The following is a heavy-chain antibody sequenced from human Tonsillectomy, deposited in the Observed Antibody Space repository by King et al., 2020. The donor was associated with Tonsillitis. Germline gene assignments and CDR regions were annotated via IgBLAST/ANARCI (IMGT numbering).Heavy chain of an antibody. V-gene: IGHV3-48*03. Sequence: QLVQSGGGLVQPGGSLRLSCAASGFTFSNYEMNWVRQAPGKGLEWVSYISSSGSTIYYADFVEGRFTISRDNAKNSLYLQMNSLRAEDTAVYYCARDTLRAVDCSSTSCYEGAFDIWGQGTMVTVSS. CDR3: ARDTLRAVDCSSTSCYEGAFDI. CDR2: ISSSGSTI. J-gene: IGHJ3*02. CDR1: GFTFSNYE. D-gene: IGHD2-2*01.